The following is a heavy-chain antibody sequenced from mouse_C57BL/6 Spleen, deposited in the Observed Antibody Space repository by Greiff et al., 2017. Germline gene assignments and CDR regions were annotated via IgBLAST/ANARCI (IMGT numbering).Heavy chain of an antibody. J-gene: IGHJ4*01. D-gene: IGHD1-1*02. V-gene: IGHV3-6*01. CDR1: GYSIPSGYY. Sequence: EVQLQESGPGLVKPSQSLSLTCSVTGYSIPSGYYWNWIRQFPGNKLEWMGYISYDGSNNYNPSLKNRISITRDTSKNQFFLKLNSVTTEDTATYYCARRGGIYAMDYWGQGTSVTVSS. CDR2: ISYDGSN. CDR3: ARRGGIYAMDY.